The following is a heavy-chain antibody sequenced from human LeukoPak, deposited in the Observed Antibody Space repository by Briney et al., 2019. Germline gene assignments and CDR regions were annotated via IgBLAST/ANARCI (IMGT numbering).Heavy chain of an antibody. CDR2: IYYSGST. D-gene: IGHD3-22*01. J-gene: IGHJ4*02. CDR3: ARLIISDSSGYYWAHFDY. CDR1: GGSISSYY. V-gene: IGHV4-59*08. Sequence: SETLSLTCTVSGGSISSYYWSWIRQPPGKGLEWIGYIYYSGSTNYNPSLKSRVTISVDTSKNQFSLKLSSVTAADTAVYYCARLIISDSSGYYWAHFDYWGQGTLVTVSS.